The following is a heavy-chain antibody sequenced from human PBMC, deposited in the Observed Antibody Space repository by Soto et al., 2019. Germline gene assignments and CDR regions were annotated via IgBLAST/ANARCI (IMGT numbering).Heavy chain of an antibody. J-gene: IGHJ4*02. V-gene: IGHV4-38-2*01. D-gene: IGHD3-22*01. Sequence: PSETLSLTCAVSGYSISSGYYWGWIRQPPGKGLEWIGSIYHSGSTYYNPSLKSRVTISVDTSKNQFSLKLSSVTAADTAVYYCARAEYYYDSSGYQFDYWGQGTLVTVSS. CDR3: ARAEYYYDSSGYQFDY. CDR1: GYSISSGYY. CDR2: IYHSGST.